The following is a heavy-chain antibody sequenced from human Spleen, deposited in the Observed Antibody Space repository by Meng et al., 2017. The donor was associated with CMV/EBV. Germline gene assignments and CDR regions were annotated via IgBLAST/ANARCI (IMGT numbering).Heavy chain of an antibody. J-gene: IGHJ2*01. CDR2: IYYSGST. V-gene: IGHV4-61*01. CDR3: AGFPRYCSSTSCYRGLRYFDL. Sequence: ESLKISCTVSGSSVNSGSYYWSWIRQPPGKGLEWIGYIYYSGSTYYNPSLKSRVTISVDTSKNQFSLKLSSVTAADTAVYYCAGFPRYCSSTSCYRGLRYFDLWGRGTLVTVSS. D-gene: IGHD2-2*01. CDR1: GSSVNSGSYY.